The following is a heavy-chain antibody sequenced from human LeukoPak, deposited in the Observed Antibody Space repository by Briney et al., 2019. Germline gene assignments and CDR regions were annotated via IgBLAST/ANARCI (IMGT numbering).Heavy chain of an antibody. Sequence: GASVKVSCKASGYTFTSYDINWVRQATGQGLEWMGWMNPNRGNTGYAQKFQGRVTMTRNTSISTAYMELSSLRSEDTAVYYCARAPAIVVVPAAMGYYGMDVWGQGTTVTVSS. CDR3: ARAPAIVVVPAAMGYYGMDV. J-gene: IGHJ6*02. CDR1: GYTFTSYD. V-gene: IGHV1-8*01. CDR2: MNPNRGNT. D-gene: IGHD2-2*01.